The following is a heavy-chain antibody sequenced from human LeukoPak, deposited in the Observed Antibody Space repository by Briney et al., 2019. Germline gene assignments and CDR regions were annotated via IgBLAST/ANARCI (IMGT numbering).Heavy chain of an antibody. CDR3: ARDSYSSGWYFSRGIDY. J-gene: IGHJ4*02. D-gene: IGHD6-19*01. Sequence: SETLSLTCAVYGGSFSGCYWSWIRQPPGKGLEWIGEINHSGSTNYNPSLKSRVTISVDTSKNQFSLKLSSVTAADTAVYYCARDSYSSGWYFSRGIDYWGQGTLVTVSS. CDR2: INHSGST. V-gene: IGHV4-34*01. CDR1: GGSFSGCY.